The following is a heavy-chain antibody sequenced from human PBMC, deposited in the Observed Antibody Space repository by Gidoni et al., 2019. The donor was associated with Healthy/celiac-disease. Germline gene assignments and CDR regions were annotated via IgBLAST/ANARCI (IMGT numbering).Heavy chain of an antibody. CDR3: ARSHDFWSGYSGGMDV. J-gene: IGHJ6*02. CDR1: GGSISSGRYY. CDR2: IYTSGST. Sequence: QVQLQESGPGLVKPSQTLSLTCTVSGGSISSGRYYWSWIRQPAGKGLEWIGRIYTSGSTNYNPSLKSRVTISVDTSKNQFSLKLSSVTAADTAVYYCARSHDFWSGYSGGMDVWGQGTTVTVSS. D-gene: IGHD3-3*01. V-gene: IGHV4-61*02.